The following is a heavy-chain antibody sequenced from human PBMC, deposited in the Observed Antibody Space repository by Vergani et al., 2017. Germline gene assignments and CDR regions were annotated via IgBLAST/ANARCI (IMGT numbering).Heavy chain of an antibody. CDR3: AAEFTEYGYLRYCSGGSCYGFDY. Sequence: QVQLVESGGGVVQPGRSLRLSCAASGFTFSSYGMHWVRQAPGKGLEWVAVIWYDGSNKYYADSVKGRFTISRDNSKNTLYLQMNSLRAEDTAVYYCAAEFTEYGYLRYCSGGSCYGFDYWGQGTLVTVSS. CDR2: IWYDGSNK. CDR1: GFTFSSYG. V-gene: IGHV3-33*01. J-gene: IGHJ4*02. D-gene: IGHD2-15*01.